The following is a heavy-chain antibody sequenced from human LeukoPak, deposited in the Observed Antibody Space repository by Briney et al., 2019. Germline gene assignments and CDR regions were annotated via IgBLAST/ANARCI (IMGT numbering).Heavy chain of an antibody. CDR1: GGSISSYY. CDR2: IYYSGST. Sequence: SETLSLTCTVSGGSISSYYWSWIRQPPGKGLEWIGYIYYSGSTNYNPSLKSRVTISVDTSKNQFSPKLSSVTAADTAVYYCARDQTSGYFDYWGQGTLVTVSS. D-gene: IGHD4-11*01. CDR3: ARDQTSGYFDY. V-gene: IGHV4-59*01. J-gene: IGHJ4*02.